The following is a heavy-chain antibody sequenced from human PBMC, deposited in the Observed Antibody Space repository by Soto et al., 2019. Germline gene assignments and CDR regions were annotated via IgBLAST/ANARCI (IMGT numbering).Heavy chain of an antibody. Sequence: QVQLQESGPRLVKPSGSLSLTCGVSGGTVASSHWWSWVRQSPGGGLDWIGNVYHTGDTNFNTSLQSRVSITVDKSNNQFSLRLHSLTAADTAVYFCAREIVTAGGNNYFDPWGPGTLVTVSS. J-gene: IGHJ5*02. D-gene: IGHD2-21*02. V-gene: IGHV4-4*02. CDR1: GGTVASSHW. CDR3: AREIVTAGGNNYFDP. CDR2: VYHTGDT.